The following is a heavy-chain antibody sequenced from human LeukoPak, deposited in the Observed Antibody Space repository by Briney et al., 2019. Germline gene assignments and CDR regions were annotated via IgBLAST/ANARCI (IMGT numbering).Heavy chain of an antibody. CDR2: INPNSGGT. Sequence: ASVKVSCKASGYTFTGYYMHWVRQAPGQGLEWMGWINPNSGGTNYAQKFQGRVTMTRDTSISTAYMELSRLRSDDTAVYYCARAVSGYSGFDYWGQGTLVTVSS. J-gene: IGHJ4*02. CDR3: ARAVSGYSGFDY. CDR1: GYTFTGYY. D-gene: IGHD3-10*01. V-gene: IGHV1-2*02.